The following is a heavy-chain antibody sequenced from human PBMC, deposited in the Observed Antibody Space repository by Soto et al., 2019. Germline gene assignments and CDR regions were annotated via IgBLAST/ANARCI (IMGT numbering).Heavy chain of an antibody. CDR1: GASISSYY. CDR3: ARLRPMTGTTEWFDP. V-gene: IGHV4-59*08. Sequence: QVQLQESGPGLVKPWETLSLTCTVSGASISSYYWTWIRQPPGKGLEWIGYISNSGSTYYNPSLSSRVNIRVDTSMNPFSLILTSVTAADTAVYYCARLRPMTGTTEWFDPWGQGTLVTVSS. CDR2: ISNSGST. D-gene: IGHD1-20*01. J-gene: IGHJ5*02.